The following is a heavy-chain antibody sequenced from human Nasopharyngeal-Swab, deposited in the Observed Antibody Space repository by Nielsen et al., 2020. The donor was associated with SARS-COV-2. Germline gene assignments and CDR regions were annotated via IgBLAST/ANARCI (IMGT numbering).Heavy chain of an antibody. CDR2: ISWDGGST. CDR1: GFTFDDYT. D-gene: IGHD4-23*01. J-gene: IGHJ4*02. Sequence: GESLKISCAASGFTFDDYTMHLVRQAPGKGLEWVSLISWDGGSTYYADSVKGRFTISRDNSKNSLYLQMNSLRTEDTALYYCAKDSNYGGNFDYWGQGTLVTVSS. V-gene: IGHV3-43*01. CDR3: AKDSNYGGNFDY.